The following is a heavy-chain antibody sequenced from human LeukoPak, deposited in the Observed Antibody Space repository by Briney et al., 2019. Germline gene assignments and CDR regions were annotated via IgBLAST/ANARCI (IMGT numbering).Heavy chain of an antibody. Sequence: ASETLSLTCAVYGGSFSGYYWSWIRQPPGKGLEWIGEINHSGSTNYNPSLKSRVTISVDTSKNQFSLKLSSVTAADTAVYYCAREGYGHAFDIWGQGTMVTVSS. CDR1: GGSFSGYY. D-gene: IGHD5-12*01. V-gene: IGHV4-34*01. CDR2: INHSGST. J-gene: IGHJ3*02. CDR3: AREGYGHAFDI.